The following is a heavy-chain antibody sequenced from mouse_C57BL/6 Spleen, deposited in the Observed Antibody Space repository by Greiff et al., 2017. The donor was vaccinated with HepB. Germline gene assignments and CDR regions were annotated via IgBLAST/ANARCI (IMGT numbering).Heavy chain of an antibody. Sequence: VQLQQSGAELARPGASVKLSCKASGYTFTSYGISWVKQRTGQGLEWIGEIYPRSGNTYYNEKFKGKATLTADKSSSTAYMELRSLTSEDSAVYFGARPGYGSSYDAMDYWGQGTSVTVSS. D-gene: IGHD1-1*01. CDR2: IYPRSGNT. J-gene: IGHJ4*01. V-gene: IGHV1-81*01. CDR1: GYTFTSYG. CDR3: ARPGYGSSYDAMDY.